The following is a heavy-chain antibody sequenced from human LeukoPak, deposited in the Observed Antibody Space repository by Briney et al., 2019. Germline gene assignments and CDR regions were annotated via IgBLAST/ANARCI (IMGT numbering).Heavy chain of an antibody. D-gene: IGHD5-18*01. CDR2: IYYSGST. J-gene: IGHJ4*02. CDR3: ARLRDTAIDY. V-gene: IGHV4-59*08. CDR1: GGSISSYY. Sequence: SETLSLTCTVSGGSISSYYWSWIRQPPGKGLEWIGYIYYSGSTDYNPSLKSRVTISVDTSKNQFSLKLSSVTAADTAVYYCARLRDTAIDYWGQGTLVTVSS.